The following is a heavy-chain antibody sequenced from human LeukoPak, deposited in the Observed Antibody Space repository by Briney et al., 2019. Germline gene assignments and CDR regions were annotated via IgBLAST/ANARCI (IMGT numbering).Heavy chain of an antibody. CDR3: ARDSTWLLDY. Sequence: GGSQRLSCTASGFTFSSRWMTWVRQPPGKGLEWVANIKEDGSVKYYVDSVKGRFTISRDNTKNVLYLQMNSLRADDTAVYFCARDSTWLLDYWGQGTLITVSS. J-gene: IGHJ4*02. V-gene: IGHV3-7*03. D-gene: IGHD6-19*01. CDR1: GFTFSSRW. CDR2: IKEDGSVK.